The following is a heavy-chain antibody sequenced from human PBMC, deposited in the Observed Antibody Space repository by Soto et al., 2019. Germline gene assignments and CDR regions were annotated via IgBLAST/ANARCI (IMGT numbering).Heavy chain of an antibody. CDR1: GGSISSYY. D-gene: IGHD6-6*01. CDR3: ARESKGARLFDY. CDR2: IYYSGST. Sequence: KPSETLSLTCTVSGGSISSYYWSWIRQPPGKGLEWIGYIYYSGSTNYNPSLKSRVTISVDTSKNQFSLKLSSVTAADTAVYYCARESKGARLFDYWGQGTLVTVSS. J-gene: IGHJ4*02. V-gene: IGHV4-59*01.